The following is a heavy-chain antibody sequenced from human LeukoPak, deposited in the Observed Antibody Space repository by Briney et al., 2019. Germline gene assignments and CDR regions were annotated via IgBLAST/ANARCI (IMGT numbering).Heavy chain of an antibody. CDR1: GGTFSSYA. D-gene: IGHD4-17*01. J-gene: IGHJ4*02. CDR2: IIPIFGTA. Sequence: SVNVSCKASGGTFSSYAISWVRQAPGQGLEWMGGIIPIFGTANYAQKFQGRVTITADESTSTAYMELSSLRSEDTAVYYCARGSDYGDYIFDYWGQGTLVTVSS. V-gene: IGHV1-69*13. CDR3: ARGSDYGDYIFDY.